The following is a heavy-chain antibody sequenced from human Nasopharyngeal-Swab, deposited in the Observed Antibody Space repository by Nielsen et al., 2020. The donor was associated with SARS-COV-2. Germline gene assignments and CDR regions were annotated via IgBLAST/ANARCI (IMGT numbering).Heavy chain of an antibody. CDR2: FDPEDGET. Sequence: ASVKVSCKASGYTFTGYYMHWVRQAPGKGLEWMGGFDPEDGETIYAQKFQGRVTMTEDTSTDTAYMELSSLRSEDTAVYYCATDSSAAGSYGMDVWGQGTTVTVSS. V-gene: IGHV1-24*01. CDR3: ATDSSAAGSYGMDV. J-gene: IGHJ6*02. D-gene: IGHD6-13*01. CDR1: GYTFTGYY.